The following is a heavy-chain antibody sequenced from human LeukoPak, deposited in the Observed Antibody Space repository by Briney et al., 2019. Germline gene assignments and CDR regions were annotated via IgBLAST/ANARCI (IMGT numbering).Heavy chain of an antibody. CDR3: VREGSRWYYFDY. Sequence: GGSPRLSCAASGFTFSSYGMHWVRQAPGKGLEWVAVISYDGSNKYYADSVKGRFTISRDNSKNSLYLQMHSLRAEDTAFYYCVREGSRWYYFDYWGQGTLVTVSS. D-gene: IGHD6-13*01. V-gene: IGHV3-30*03. J-gene: IGHJ4*02. CDR2: ISYDGSNK. CDR1: GFTFSSYG.